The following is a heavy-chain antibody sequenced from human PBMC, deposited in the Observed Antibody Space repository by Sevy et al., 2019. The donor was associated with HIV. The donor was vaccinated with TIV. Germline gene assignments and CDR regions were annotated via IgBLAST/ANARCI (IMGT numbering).Heavy chain of an antibody. J-gene: IGHJ3*02. CDR1: GFTFSNAW. D-gene: IGHD3-22*01. Sequence: GGSLRLSCAASGFTFSNAWMSWVRQAPGKGLEWVGRIKSKTDGGTTDYAAPVKGRFTISRDDSKNTAYLQMNSLKTEDTAVYYCTRRRYYDSSGYPLDDAFDIWGQGTMVTVSS. CDR3: TRRRYYDSSGYPLDDAFDI. V-gene: IGHV3-15*01. CDR2: IKSKTDGGTT.